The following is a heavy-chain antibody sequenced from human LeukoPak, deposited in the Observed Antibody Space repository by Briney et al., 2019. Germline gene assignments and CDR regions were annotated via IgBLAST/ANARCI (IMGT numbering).Heavy chain of an antibody. CDR1: GFTFSAYA. CDR2: ISGNGGST. CDR3: AKDHDFWSGYSDY. J-gene: IGHJ4*02. D-gene: IGHD3-3*01. V-gene: IGHV3-23*01. Sequence: GGPLTLSCAASGFTFSAYAMRWVRHAPGKGREWVSDISGNGGSTYYADSVKGRFTISRDNSKNTLYLQMNSLRAEDTAVYYCAKDHDFWSGYSDYWGQGTLVTVSS.